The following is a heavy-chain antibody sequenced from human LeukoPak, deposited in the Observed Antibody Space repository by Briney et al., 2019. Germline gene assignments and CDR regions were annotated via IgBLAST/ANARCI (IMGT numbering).Heavy chain of an antibody. V-gene: IGHV3-30*02. CDR2: IRYDGSNK. Sequence: PGGSLRLSCAASGFIFSSYGMHWVRQAPGKGLEWVAFIRYDGSNKYNADSVKGRFTISRDNSKNTLYLQMNSLRAEDTAMYYCARKNGLDYWGQGTLVTVSS. J-gene: IGHJ4*02. CDR1: GFIFSSYG. CDR3: ARKNGLDY.